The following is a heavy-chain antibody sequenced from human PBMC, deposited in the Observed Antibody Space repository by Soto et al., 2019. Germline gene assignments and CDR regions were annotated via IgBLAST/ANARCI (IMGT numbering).Heavy chain of an antibody. CDR1: GFTFSRYG. CDR2: ISGLSSYI. J-gene: IGHJ6*02. CDR3: ARDPQQRLADSYYYGMDV. V-gene: IGHV3-21*06. D-gene: IGHD6-25*01. Sequence: EVHLVESGGGLVKPGGSLRLSCAASGFTFSRYGMNWVRQAPGKGLELVSSISGLSSYIYYADSVKGRFTVSRDNAKNSLYVQMNRLRAEDTAVYYCARDPQQRLADSYYYGMDVWGQGTTVIVSS.